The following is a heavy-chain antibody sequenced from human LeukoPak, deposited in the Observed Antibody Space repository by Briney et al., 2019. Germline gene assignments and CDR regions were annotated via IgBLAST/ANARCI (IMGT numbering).Heavy chain of an antibody. CDR3: ARFGATDDYYDSSGYYYYFDY. D-gene: IGHD3-22*01. CDR2: IYPGDSDT. J-gene: IGHJ4*02. V-gene: IGHV5-51*01. CDR1: GSSFTSYW. Sequence: GESLQISCKGSGSSFTSYWIGWVRQLPGKGLEWMGIIYPGDSDTRYSPSFQGQVTISADKSISTAYLQWSSLKASDTAMYYCARFGATDDYYDSSGYYYYFDYWGQGTLVTVSS.